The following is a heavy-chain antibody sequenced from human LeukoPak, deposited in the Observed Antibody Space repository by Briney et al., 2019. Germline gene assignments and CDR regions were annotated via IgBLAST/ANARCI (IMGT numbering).Heavy chain of an antibody. Sequence: GGSLRLSCAASGFTFISYWLTWVRQAPGKGLEWVSSISSSSSYIYYADSVKGRFTISRDNSKNTLYLQMNSLRAEDTAVYYCARDRYYYDSSGYYYDVFYFDYWGQGTLVTVSS. J-gene: IGHJ4*02. V-gene: IGHV3-21*01. D-gene: IGHD3-22*01. CDR1: GFTFISYW. CDR2: ISSSSSYI. CDR3: ARDRYYYDSSGYYYDVFYFDY.